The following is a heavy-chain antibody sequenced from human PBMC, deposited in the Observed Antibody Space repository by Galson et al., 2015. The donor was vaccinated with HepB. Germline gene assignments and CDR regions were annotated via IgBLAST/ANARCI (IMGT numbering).Heavy chain of an antibody. Sequence: LRLSCAASGFTFSSYAMHWVRQAPGKGLEWVAVISYDGSNKYYADSVKGRFTISRDNSKNTLYLQMNSLRAEDTAVYYCARELDGEMGFYYMDVWGKGTTVTVSS. CDR2: ISYDGSNK. J-gene: IGHJ6*03. D-gene: IGHD5-24*01. CDR3: ARELDGEMGFYYMDV. V-gene: IGHV3-30-3*01. CDR1: GFTFSSYA.